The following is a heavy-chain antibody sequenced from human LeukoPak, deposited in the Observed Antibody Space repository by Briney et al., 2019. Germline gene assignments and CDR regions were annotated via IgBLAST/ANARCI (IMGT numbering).Heavy chain of an antibody. D-gene: IGHD6-19*01. Sequence: GGSLRLSCAASGFTFSSYAMHWVRQAPGKGLEWVAVISYDGSNKYYADSVKGRFTISRDNSKNTLYLQMNSLRAEGTAVYYCARGLDSSGWYPLVYWGQGTLVTVSS. V-gene: IGHV3-30*04. CDR3: ARGLDSSGWYPLVY. J-gene: IGHJ4*02. CDR1: GFTFSSYA. CDR2: ISYDGSNK.